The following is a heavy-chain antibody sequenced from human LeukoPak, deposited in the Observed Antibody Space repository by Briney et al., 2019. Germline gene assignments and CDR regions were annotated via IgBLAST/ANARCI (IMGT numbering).Heavy chain of an antibody. CDR1: GGTFSRYA. CDR3: ARHDTAMATDYSMDV. D-gene: IGHD5-18*01. J-gene: IGHJ6*02. Sequence: ASVKVSCKASGGTFSRYAISWVRQAPGQGLEWMGGIIPIFGTANYAQKFQGRVTITADESTSTAYMELSSLRSEDTAVYYCARHDTAMATDYSMDVWGQGTTVTVSS. CDR2: IIPIFGTA. V-gene: IGHV1-69*13.